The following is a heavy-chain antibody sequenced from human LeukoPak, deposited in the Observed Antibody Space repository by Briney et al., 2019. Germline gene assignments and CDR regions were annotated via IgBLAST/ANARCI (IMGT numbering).Heavy chain of an antibody. J-gene: IGHJ4*02. D-gene: IGHD1-1*01. CDR3: VRDLGWNEDY. V-gene: IGHV3-74*01. Sequence: SGGSLRLSCAASGFTFRSYWMHWVRQAPGKGLFWVSRINSDGSRIGYADSVKGRFTISRDNAMNTLYLQMNSLRVEDTAVYYCVRDLGWNEDYWGQGTLVTVSS. CDR2: INSDGSRI. CDR1: GFTFRSYW.